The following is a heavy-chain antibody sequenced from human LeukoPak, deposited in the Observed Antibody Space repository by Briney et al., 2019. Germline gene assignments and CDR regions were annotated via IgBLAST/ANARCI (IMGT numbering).Heavy chain of an antibody. CDR1: GYTFTGYY. CDR2: INPNTGAT. V-gene: IGHV1-2*02. CDR3: ARDRVGSGWPRPYYFEF. Sequence: GASVKVSCKPSGYTFTGYYLHWVRQAPGQGPEWMGWINPNTGATMYAQKFQGRVTMTRDTPVSTGFMELRSLRSDDTAVYYCARDRVGSGWPRPYYFEFWGQGTLVTVSS. J-gene: IGHJ4*02. D-gene: IGHD6-19*01.